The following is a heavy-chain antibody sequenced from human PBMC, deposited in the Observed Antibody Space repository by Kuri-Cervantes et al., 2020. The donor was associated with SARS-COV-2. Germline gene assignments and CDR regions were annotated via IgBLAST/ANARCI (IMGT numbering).Heavy chain of an antibody. D-gene: IGHD2-21*02. CDR2: ISYDGSNK. CDR3: AKDCSGDCYLDY. J-gene: IGHJ4*02. Sequence: GESLKISCAASGFTFSSYGMYWVRQAPGKGLEWVAVISYDGSNKYYADSVKGRFTISRDNSKNTLYLQMNSLRAEDTAVYYCAKDCSGDCYLDYWGQGTLVTVSS. CDR1: GFTFSSYG. V-gene: IGHV3-30*18.